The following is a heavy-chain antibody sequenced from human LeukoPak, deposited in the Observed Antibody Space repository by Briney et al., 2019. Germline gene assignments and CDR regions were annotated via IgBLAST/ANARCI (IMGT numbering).Heavy chain of an antibody. D-gene: IGHD3-22*01. CDR2: IIPFFGTP. Sequence: SVKVSCKASGYTFTSYGISWVRQAPGQGLEWMGGIIPFFGTPNYAQRFQDRVTISADESTSTFYMELRSLRSEDTAVYYCARPKTYYYEDTDLKVWVRGPLDYWGQGTLVTVSS. J-gene: IGHJ4*02. CDR1: GYTFTSYG. CDR3: ARPKTYYYEDTDLKVWVRGPLDY. V-gene: IGHV1-69*13.